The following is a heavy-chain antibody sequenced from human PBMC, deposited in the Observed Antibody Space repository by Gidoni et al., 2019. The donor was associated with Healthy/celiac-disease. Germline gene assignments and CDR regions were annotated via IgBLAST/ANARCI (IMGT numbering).Heavy chain of an antibody. CDR1: GFTFSSYG. CDR2: IWYDGSNK. CDR3: ASGYCSGGSCYRGDAFDI. V-gene: IGHV3-33*01. D-gene: IGHD2-15*01. J-gene: IGHJ3*02. Sequence: QVPLVESGGGVVQPGRSLRLSCAASGFTFSSYGMHWVRQAPGKGLEWVAVIWYDGSNKYYADSVKGRFTISRDNSKNTLYLQMNSLRAEDTAVYYCASGYCSGGSCYRGDAFDIWGQGTMVTVSS.